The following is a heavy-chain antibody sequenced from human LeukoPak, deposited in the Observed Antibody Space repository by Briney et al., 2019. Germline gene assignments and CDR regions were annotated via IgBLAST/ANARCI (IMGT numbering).Heavy chain of an antibody. CDR2: INHSGST. CDR1: GGSFSGYY. D-gene: IGHD3-22*01. Sequence: SETLSLTCAVYGGSFSGYYWSWIRQPPGKGLEWIGEINHSGSTNYNPSLKSRVTISVDTSKNQFSLKLSSVTAADTAVYYCARGSPPYYDSSGYYYYYYYYMDVWGKGTTVTVSS. CDR3: ARGSPPYYDSSGYYYYYYYYMDV. J-gene: IGHJ6*03. V-gene: IGHV4-34*01.